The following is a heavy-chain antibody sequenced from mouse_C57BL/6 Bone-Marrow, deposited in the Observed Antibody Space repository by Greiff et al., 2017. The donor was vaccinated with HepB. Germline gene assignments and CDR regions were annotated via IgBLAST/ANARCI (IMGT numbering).Heavy chain of an antibody. V-gene: IGHV10-1*01. Sequence: EVQLVESGGGLVQPKGSLKLSCAASGFSFNTYAMNWVRQAPGKGLEWVARIRSKSNNYATYYADSVKDRFTISRDDSESMLYLQMNNLKTEDTAMYYCVRQREPSYYFDYWGQGTTLTVSS. CDR3: VRQREPSYYFDY. CDR1: GFSFNTYA. CDR2: IRSKSNNYAT. J-gene: IGHJ2*01.